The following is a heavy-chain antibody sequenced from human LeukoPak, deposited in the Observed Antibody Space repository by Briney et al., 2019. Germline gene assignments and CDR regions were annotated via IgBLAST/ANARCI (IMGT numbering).Heavy chain of an antibody. CDR3: AKLRGVAAASTGYFDR. V-gene: IGHV3-30*18. J-gene: IGHJ4*01. CDR1: VFTLNNHG. Sequence: GGPLSLSCAASVFTLNNHGMHGVRQAPGKGLEGVAVISYDGSNKYYADSVKGRFTICRYNSKSMLYLQMHNMRRDDRDVYFCAKLRGVAAASTGYFDRWGQGTLVTVSS. CDR2: ISYDGSNK. D-gene: IGHD6-13*01.